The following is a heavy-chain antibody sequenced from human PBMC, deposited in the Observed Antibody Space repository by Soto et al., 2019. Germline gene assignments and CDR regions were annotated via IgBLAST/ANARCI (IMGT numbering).Heavy chain of an antibody. J-gene: IGHJ4*02. V-gene: IGHV3-33*01. CDR2: IWYDGSNK. CDR3: ASIIGYCSGGSCPERDY. D-gene: IGHD2-15*01. CDR1: GFTFSSYG. Sequence: GGSLRLSCAASGFTFSSYGMHWVRQAPGKGLEWVAVIWYDGSNKYYADSVKGRFTISRDNSKNTLYLQMNSLRAEDTAVYYCASIIGYCSGGSCPERDYWGQGTLVTVSS.